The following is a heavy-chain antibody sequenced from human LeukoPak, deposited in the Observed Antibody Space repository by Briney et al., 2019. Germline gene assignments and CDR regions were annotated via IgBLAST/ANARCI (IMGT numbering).Heavy chain of an antibody. D-gene: IGHD2-15*01. CDR1: GGSISDNY. CDR2: AYYSGHT. V-gene: IGHV4-59*08. J-gene: IGHJ4*02. CDR3: ARHPFATPFDY. Sequence: SETPSLTCTVSGGSISDNYWSWIWQPPGKGLEWIGYAYYSGHTNYNSSLKSRVTMSLDTSKSQFSLRLSSVTAADTAVYFCARHPFATPFDYWGPGTLVTVSS.